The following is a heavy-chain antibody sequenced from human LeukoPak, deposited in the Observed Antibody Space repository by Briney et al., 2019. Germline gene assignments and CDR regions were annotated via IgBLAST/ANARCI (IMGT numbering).Heavy chain of an antibody. J-gene: IGHJ4*02. Sequence: GGSLRLSCAASGFTFSSYWMSWVRQAPGKGLEWVANIKQDGGEKYYVDSVKGRFIISRDNAKNSLYLQMNSLRAEDTAVYYYARDKIAGATKFDYWGQGTLVTVSS. V-gene: IGHV3-7*03. D-gene: IGHD1-26*01. CDR1: GFTFSSYW. CDR3: ARDKIAGATKFDY. CDR2: IKQDGGEK.